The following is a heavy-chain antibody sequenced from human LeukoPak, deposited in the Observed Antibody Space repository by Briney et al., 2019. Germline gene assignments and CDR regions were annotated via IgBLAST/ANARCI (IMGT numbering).Heavy chain of an antibody. J-gene: IGHJ4*02. CDR2: IIPIFGTA. V-gene: IGHV1-69*13. CDR1: GGTFSSYA. CDR3: ARGLGSGIVSLRYFDY. Sequence: SVKVSCKASGGTFSSYAISWVRQAPGQGLEWMGGIIPIFGTANYAQKFQGRVTITADESTSTAYMELSSLRSEDTAMYYCARGLGSGIVSLRYFDYWGQGTLVTVSS. D-gene: IGHD3-10*01.